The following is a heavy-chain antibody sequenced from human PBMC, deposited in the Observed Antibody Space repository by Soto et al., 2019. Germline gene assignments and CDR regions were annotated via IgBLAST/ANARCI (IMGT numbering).Heavy chain of an antibody. Sequence: PGGSLKLSCAASGVTFSSYAMHWVRQAPGKGLEWVAVISYDGSNKYYADSVKGRFTISRDNSKNTLYLQMNSLRAEDTAVYYCARPQVVAVFFDYWGQGTLVTVSS. CDR2: ISYDGSNK. CDR1: GVTFSSYA. J-gene: IGHJ4*02. CDR3: ARPQVVAVFFDY. V-gene: IGHV3-30-3*01. D-gene: IGHD3-22*01.